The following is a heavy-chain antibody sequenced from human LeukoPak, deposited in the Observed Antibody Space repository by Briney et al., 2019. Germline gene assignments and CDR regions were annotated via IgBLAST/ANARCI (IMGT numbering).Heavy chain of an antibody. V-gene: IGHV3-30*02. CDR1: GFSFRNYG. D-gene: IGHD4-23*01. CDR2: IRYDGKNTK. Sequence: PGGSLRLSCAASGFSFRNYGMHWVRRAPGKGLEWVAFIRYDGKNTKYHVDSVKGRFTISRDNAKNSLSLQMNSLRAEDTAVYYCARDLDYGGNSVLLGWGQGTLVTVSS. J-gene: IGHJ4*02. CDR3: ARDLDYGGNSVLLG.